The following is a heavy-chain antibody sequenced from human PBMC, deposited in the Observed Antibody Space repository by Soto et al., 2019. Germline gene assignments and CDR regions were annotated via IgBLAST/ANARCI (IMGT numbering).Heavy chain of an antibody. J-gene: IGHJ4*02. D-gene: IGHD3-10*01. CDR2: ISGSGGST. Sequence: EVQLLESGGGLVQPGGSLRLSCAASGFTFSSYAMSWVRQAPGKGLERVSVISGSGGSTYYADSVKGRFTISRDNSKNTLYLQMNGLRAEDTAVYYCAKRGSGSYYDYWGQGTLVTVSS. CDR3: AKRGSGSYYDY. V-gene: IGHV3-23*01. CDR1: GFTFSSYA.